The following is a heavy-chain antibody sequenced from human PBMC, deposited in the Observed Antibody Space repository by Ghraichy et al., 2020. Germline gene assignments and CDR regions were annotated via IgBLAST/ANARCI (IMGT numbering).Heavy chain of an antibody. D-gene: IGHD1-26*01. V-gene: IGHV1-2*02. CDR1: GYTFTGYY. CDR3: ARDGYSGTADYFDY. CDR2: INPDSGGT. J-gene: IGHJ4*02. Sequence: ASVKVSCKASGYTFTGYYIQWVRQAPGQGLEWMGWINPDSGGTSYAQKFQGRVTMTRDTSINTVYMELSSLRSDDTAVYYCARDGYSGTADYFDYWGQGSLVTVSA.